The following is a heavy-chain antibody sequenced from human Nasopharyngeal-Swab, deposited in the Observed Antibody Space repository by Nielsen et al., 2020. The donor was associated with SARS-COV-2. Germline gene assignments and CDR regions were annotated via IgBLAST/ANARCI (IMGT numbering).Heavy chain of an antibody. Sequence: VSVKVSCKASGYTFTSYGISWVRQAPGQGLEWMGWISAYNGNTNYAQKLQGRVTMTTDTSTSTAYMELRSLRSDDTAVYYCAREGITYYYGSGSYYSDYWGQGTLVTVSS. CDR3: AREGITYYYGSGSYYSDY. CDR1: GYTFTSYG. J-gene: IGHJ4*02. D-gene: IGHD3-10*01. V-gene: IGHV1-18*01. CDR2: ISAYNGNT.